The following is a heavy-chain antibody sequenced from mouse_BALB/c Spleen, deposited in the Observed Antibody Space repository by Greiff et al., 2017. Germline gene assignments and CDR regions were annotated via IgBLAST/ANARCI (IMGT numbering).Heavy chain of an antibody. CDR3: ARDDGYYGAWFAY. CDR1: GFTFSSFG. D-gene: IGHD2-3*01. CDR2: ISSGSSTI. J-gene: IGHJ3*01. Sequence: DVMLVESGGGLVQPGGSRKLSCAASGFTFSSFGMHWVRQAPEKGLEWVAYISSGSSTIYYADTVKGRFTISRDNPKNTLFRQMTSLRSEDTAMYYCARDDGYYGAWFAYWGQGTLVTVSA. V-gene: IGHV5-17*02.